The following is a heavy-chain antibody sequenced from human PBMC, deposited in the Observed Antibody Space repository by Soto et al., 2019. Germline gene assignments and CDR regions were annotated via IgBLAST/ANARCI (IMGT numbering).Heavy chain of an antibody. Sequence: QVQLVQSGAEVKKPGASVKVSCKASGYTFTSYGISWVRQAPGQGLEWMGWISAYNGNTNYAQKLQGRVTMTTDTSTSTDYMELRSLRSDDTAGYYCASSGAPRYSSGWSPHYYYYYGMDVWGQGTTVTVSS. V-gene: IGHV1-18*01. D-gene: IGHD6-19*01. J-gene: IGHJ6*02. CDR3: ASSGAPRYSSGWSPHYYYYYGMDV. CDR1: GYTFTSYG. CDR2: ISAYNGNT.